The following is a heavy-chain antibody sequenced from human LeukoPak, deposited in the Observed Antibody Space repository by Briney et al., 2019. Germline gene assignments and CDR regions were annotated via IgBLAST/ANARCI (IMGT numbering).Heavy chain of an antibody. Sequence: GGSLRLSCAASGFTFSTYWLSWVRQAPGKGLEWVANIKQDGSEKNYLDSVKGRFTITRDNAKNSLYLQMNSLRADDTAMYYCVRGGYGPDYWGQGTLVTVSS. CDR1: GFTFSTYW. J-gene: IGHJ4*02. D-gene: IGHD5-12*01. CDR3: VRGGYGPDY. V-gene: IGHV3-7*03. CDR2: IKQDGSEK.